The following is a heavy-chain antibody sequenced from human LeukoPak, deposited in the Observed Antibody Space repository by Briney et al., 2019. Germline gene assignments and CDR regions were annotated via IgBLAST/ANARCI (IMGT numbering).Heavy chain of an antibody. D-gene: IGHD5-24*01. Sequence: SETLSLTCTVSGGSISSGTYYWSWIRQPAGKGLEWIRRIYFSGITTYNPSLKSRVTISVDTSKNQFSLKLSSVTAADTAVYYCARESRTVEMPTSIHGHWLDPWGQGTLVTVSS. CDR2: IYFSGIT. J-gene: IGHJ5*02. CDR1: GGSISSGTYY. CDR3: ARESRTVEMPTSIHGHWLDP. V-gene: IGHV4-61*02.